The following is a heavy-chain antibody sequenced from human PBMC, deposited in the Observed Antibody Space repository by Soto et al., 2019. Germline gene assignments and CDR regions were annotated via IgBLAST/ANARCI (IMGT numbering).Heavy chain of an antibody. D-gene: IGHD3-22*01. Sequence: ASVKVSCNASGYTFTSYAMHWVRQAPGQGLEWLGGIIPIFGTANYAQKFQARVTITADESTSTAYMELSSLRSEDTAVYYCARDRGPSSGYYPYWFDPWGQGTLVTVSS. V-gene: IGHV1-69*13. CDR2: IIPIFGTA. CDR1: GYTFTSYA. J-gene: IGHJ5*02. CDR3: ARDRGPSSGYYPYWFDP.